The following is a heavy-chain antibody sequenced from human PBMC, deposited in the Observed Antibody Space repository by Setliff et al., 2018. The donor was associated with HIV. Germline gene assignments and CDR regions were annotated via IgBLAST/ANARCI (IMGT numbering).Heavy chain of an antibody. CDR1: GFTFSSYW. CDR2: IKQDGSEK. J-gene: IGHJ4*02. D-gene: IGHD1-1*01. V-gene: IGHV3-7*03. CDR3: ARDVRWNQDGGGY. Sequence: GGSLRLSCAASGFTFSSYWMSWVRQAPGKGLEWVANIKQDGSEKYYVDSVKGRFTISRDNAKNSLCLQMNSLRTEDTAMYYCARDVRWNQDGGGYWGQGTLVTVS.